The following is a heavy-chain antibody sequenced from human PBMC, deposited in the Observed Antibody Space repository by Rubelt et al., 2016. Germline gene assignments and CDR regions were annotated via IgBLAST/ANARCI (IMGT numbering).Heavy chain of an antibody. D-gene: IGHD2-15*01. CDR1: GFTLSSYW. Sequence: EVQLVESGGGLVQPGGSLRLSCAASGFTLSSYWMHWVRPAPGKGLVWVSRINSDGSTTGHADSVKGRFTISRDNAKNTVYLQMNSMRAEDTAVYYCTRGFGDIGVSDQRAFDYWGQGTLVTVSS. V-gene: IGHV3-74*01. J-gene: IGHJ4*02. CDR3: TRGFGDIGVSDQRAFDY. CDR2: INSDGSTT.